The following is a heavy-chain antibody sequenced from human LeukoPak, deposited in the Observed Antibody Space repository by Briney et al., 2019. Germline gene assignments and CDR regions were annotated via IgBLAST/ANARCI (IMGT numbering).Heavy chain of an antibody. V-gene: IGHV3-23*01. CDR3: VTHEGGGATWKHRFDD. CDR2: ISGSGGFT. CDR1: GIIFNNYA. Sequence: PGGSLRLSCAASGIIFNNYAMSWVRQAPGKGLEWVSVISGSGGFTTYADSVKGRFTISRDNSNNTLFMLLKSLKVEDTAVYYCVTHEGGGATWKHRFDDWGQGTLVTVPS. D-gene: IGHD3-16*01. J-gene: IGHJ4*02.